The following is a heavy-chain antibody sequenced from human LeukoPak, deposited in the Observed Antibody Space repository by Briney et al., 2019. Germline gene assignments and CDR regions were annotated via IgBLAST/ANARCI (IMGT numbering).Heavy chain of an antibody. CDR1: GFTFRLYV. CDR2: ITGSGGSI. V-gene: IGHV3-23*01. J-gene: IGHJ6*02. CDR3: AKSEEIVVVISYYYYGMDV. Sequence: GGSLRLSCAASGFTFRLYVMTWVRQAPGKGLEWVSAITGSGGSIYYADSVRGRFTISRDNSKNTLYLQMNSLRAEDTAVYYCAKSEEIVVVISYYYYGMDVWGQGTTVTVSS. D-gene: IGHD3-22*01.